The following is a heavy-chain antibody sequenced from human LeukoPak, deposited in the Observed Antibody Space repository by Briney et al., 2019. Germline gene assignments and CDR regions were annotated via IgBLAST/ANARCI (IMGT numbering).Heavy chain of an antibody. CDR3: TRGYSGSYRIDY. D-gene: IGHD1-26*01. V-gene: IGHV3-74*01. CDR2: INSDGSTT. CDR1: GFTFSSYR. Sequence: GGSLRLSCAASGFTFSSYRMHWVRQAPGKGLVWVSRINSDGSTTSDADSVKGRFAISRDNAKNTLYLQMNSLRAEDTAVYYCTRGYSGSYRIDYWGQGTLVTVSS. J-gene: IGHJ4*02.